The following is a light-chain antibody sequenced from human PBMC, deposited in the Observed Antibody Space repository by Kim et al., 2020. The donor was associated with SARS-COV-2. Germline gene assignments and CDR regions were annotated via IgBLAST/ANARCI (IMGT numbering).Light chain of an antibody. Sequence: VSPGQTARITCSGDAFPKQYAYWYQQKPGQAPVLVIYEDSERTSGIPGRFSGSSSGSTVTLSISGVQAEDESDYYCQSADSSGTWVFGGGTQLTVL. CDR3: QSADSSGTWV. J-gene: IGLJ3*02. V-gene: IGLV3-25*03. CDR1: AFPKQY. CDR2: EDS.